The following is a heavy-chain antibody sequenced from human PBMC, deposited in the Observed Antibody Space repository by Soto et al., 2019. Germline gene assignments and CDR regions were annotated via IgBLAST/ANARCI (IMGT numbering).Heavy chain of an antibody. CDR2: IKQDGSEK. CDR3: ATDSYYDFWSGYYSIRGDNFRY. CDR1: GFTFSNYW. D-gene: IGHD3-3*01. J-gene: IGHJ4*02. V-gene: IGHV3-7*03. Sequence: EEQLVEYGGGLVQPGGSLRLSCAASGFTFSNYWMSWVRQAPGKGLEWVANIKQDGSEKYYVDSVKGRFTISRDNAKNSLYLQMNSLRAEDTAVYYCATDSYYDFWSGYYSIRGDNFRYWGQGTLVTVSS.